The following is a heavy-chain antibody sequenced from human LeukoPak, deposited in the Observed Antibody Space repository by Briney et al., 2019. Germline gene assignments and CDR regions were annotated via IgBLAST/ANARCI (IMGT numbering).Heavy chain of an antibody. CDR3: ARGGTAMSLNWFDP. CDR2: IYYSGST. J-gene: IGHJ5*02. CDR1: GGSISSYY. Sequence: PSETLSLTCTVSGGSISSYYWSWIRQPPGKELEWIGFIYYSGSTNFNPSLKSRVTMSVDTSKNQFSLKLSSVTAADTAVYYCARGGTAMSLNWFDPWGQGTLVTVSS. D-gene: IGHD5-18*01. V-gene: IGHV4-59*01.